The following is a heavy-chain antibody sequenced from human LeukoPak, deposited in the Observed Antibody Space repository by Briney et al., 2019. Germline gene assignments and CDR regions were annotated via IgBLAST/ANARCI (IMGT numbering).Heavy chain of an antibody. Sequence: SETLSLTCTVTGGSISSGSYYWSWIRQPGGKGLDWIARIYTSGSTNYTPSLKSRVTISVDTSKNQFSLKLSSVTAADTAVYYCAGANYDFWSGYYRGDYWGQGTLVTVSS. V-gene: IGHV4-61*02. CDR1: GGSISSGSYY. J-gene: IGHJ4*02. CDR3: AGANYDFWSGYYRGDY. CDR2: IYTSGST. D-gene: IGHD3-3*01.